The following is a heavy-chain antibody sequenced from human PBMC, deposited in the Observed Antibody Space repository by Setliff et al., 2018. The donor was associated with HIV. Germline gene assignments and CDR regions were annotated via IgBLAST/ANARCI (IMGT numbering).Heavy chain of an antibody. CDR3: ARGDGEASFDI. CDR1: GGSIGSGSHY. Sequence: SETLSLTCTVSGGSIGSGSHYWSWIRLPAGRGPEWIGRVYTSGSTTYNPSLQSRVTISVDTSKNQFSLKLTSVNAADTAVYYCARGDGEASFDIWGRGTMVTVS. CDR2: VYTSGST. V-gene: IGHV4-61*02. J-gene: IGHJ3*02. D-gene: IGHD3-10*01.